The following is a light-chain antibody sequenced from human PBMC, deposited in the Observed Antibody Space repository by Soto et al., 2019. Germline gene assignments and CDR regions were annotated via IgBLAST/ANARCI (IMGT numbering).Light chain of an antibody. CDR3: QQRINWPE. CDR2: DAS. CDR1: QSVSSY. Sequence: EIVLTQPPATLSLSPGERATLSCRASQSVSSYLAWYQQKPGQAPGPLIYDASNRATGIPARFSGSGYGTDFTLTISSLEPEDRAVYYCQQRINWPEFGQGTKGEIK. V-gene: IGKV3-11*01. J-gene: IGKJ2*01.